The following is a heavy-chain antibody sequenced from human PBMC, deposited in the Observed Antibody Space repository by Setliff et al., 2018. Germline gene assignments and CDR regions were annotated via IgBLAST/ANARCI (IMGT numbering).Heavy chain of an antibody. Sequence: PGGSLRLSCAASGFIFSDYYMSWIRQAPGKGLEWVSYISRRSGSDIYYADSVKGRFTTSRDNSKNTLSLQMSSLRTEDTAIYFCAGQGPIFGSGLIPGFDQWGQGTMVTVS. D-gene: IGHD3-3*01. J-gene: IGHJ4*02. V-gene: IGHV3-11*01. CDR1: GFIFSDYY. CDR3: AGQGPIFGSGLIPGFDQ. CDR2: ISRRSGSDI.